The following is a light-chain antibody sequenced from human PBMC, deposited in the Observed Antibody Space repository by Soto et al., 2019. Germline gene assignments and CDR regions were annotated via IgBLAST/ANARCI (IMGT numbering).Light chain of an antibody. CDR2: RAS. J-gene: IGKJ1*01. CDR3: QQYDSYPRT. CDR1: QSISSW. Sequence: DIQMTQSPSTLSASVGDRVTITCRASQSISSWLAWYQQKPGKAPKFLIYRASNLESGVPSRFSGSGSGTEFTLTISCLQPDDFATYYCQQYDSYPRTFGQGTKVEIK. V-gene: IGKV1-5*03.